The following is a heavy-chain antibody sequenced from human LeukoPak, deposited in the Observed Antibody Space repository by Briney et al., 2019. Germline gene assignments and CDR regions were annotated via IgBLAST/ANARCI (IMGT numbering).Heavy chain of an antibody. CDR2: ISGSGGST. CDR3: AKNAQVVPAAMDAFDI. V-gene: IGHV3-23*01. J-gene: IGHJ3*02. Sequence: GGSLRLSCAASGFTFSSCAMSWVRQAPGKGLEWVSTISGSGGSTYYADSVKGRFTISRDNSKNTLYLQMNSLRAEDTAVCYCAKNAQVVPAAMDAFDIWGQGTMVTVSS. CDR1: GFTFSSCA. D-gene: IGHD2-2*01.